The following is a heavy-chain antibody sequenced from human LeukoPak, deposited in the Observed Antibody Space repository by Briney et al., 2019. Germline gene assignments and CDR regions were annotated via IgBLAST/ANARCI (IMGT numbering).Heavy chain of an antibody. J-gene: IGHJ6*03. Sequence: GASVKVSCKASGYTFTGYYMHWVRQAPGQGLEWMGWINPNSGGTNYAQKFQGRVTMTRDTSISTAYMELSRLRSDDTAVYYCARSRHIQLWDYYYYYMDVWGKGTTVTISS. D-gene: IGHD5-18*01. CDR3: ARSRHIQLWDYYYYYMDV. CDR1: GYTFTGYY. V-gene: IGHV1-2*02. CDR2: INPNSGGT.